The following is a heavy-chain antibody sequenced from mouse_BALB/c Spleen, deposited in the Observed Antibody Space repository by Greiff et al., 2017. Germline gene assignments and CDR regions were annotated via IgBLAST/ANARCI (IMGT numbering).Heavy chain of an antibody. CDR1: GYTFSSYW. CDR2: ILPGSGST. V-gene: IGHV1-9*01. J-gene: IGHJ3*01. D-gene: IGHD1-1*01. CDR3: ARGGLRSAWFAY. Sequence: VQLQQSGAELMKPGASVKISCKATGYTFSSYWIEWVKQRPGHGLEWIGEILPGSGSTNYNEKFKGKATFTADTSSNTAYMQLSSLTSEDSAVYYCARGGLRSAWFAYWGQGTLVTVSA.